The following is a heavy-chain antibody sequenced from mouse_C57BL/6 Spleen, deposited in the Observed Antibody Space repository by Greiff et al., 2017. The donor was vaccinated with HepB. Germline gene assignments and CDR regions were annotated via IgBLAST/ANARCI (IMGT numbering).Heavy chain of an antibody. V-gene: IGHV1-72*01. CDR2: IDPNSGGT. CDR1: GYTFTSYW. J-gene: IGHJ1*03. Sequence: QVQLQQSGAELVKPGASVKLSCKASGYTFTSYWMHWVKQRPGRGLEWIGRIDPNSGGTKYNEKFKSKATLTVDKPSSTAYMRLSSLTSEDSAVYYCARTTAVVAPLGFFDVWGTGTTVTVSS. D-gene: IGHD1-1*01. CDR3: ARTTAVVAPLGFFDV.